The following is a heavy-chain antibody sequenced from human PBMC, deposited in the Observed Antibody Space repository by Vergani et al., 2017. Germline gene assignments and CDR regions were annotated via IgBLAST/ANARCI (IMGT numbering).Heavy chain of an antibody. V-gene: IGHV3-73*02. CDR2: IRSKANDYAT. CDR1: GFTFSGSA. CDR3: TKGSVYYHDSAGHGYDPYTGFDL. J-gene: IGHJ3*01. D-gene: IGHD5-12*01. Sequence: EELLVQSGGGLVQPGGSLKLSCVASGFTFSGSAIHWVRQSSGKGLQWLGRIRSKANDYATEYSVSVRGRFTISRDIAKNSLFLEMNSLRFEDTAVYFCTKGSVYYHDSAGHGYDPYTGFDLLGQGTLVTVSS.